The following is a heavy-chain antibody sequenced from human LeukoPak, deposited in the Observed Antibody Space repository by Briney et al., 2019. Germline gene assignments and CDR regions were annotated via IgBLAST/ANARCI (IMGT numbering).Heavy chain of an antibody. CDR3: ARTVVAAIRFAY. CDR2: IYYSGST. D-gene: IGHD2-15*01. J-gene: IGHJ4*02. CDR1: GGSISSGDYY. Sequence: SETLSLTCTVSGGSISSGDYYWSWIRQPPGKGLEWIGYIYYSGSTYYNPSLESRVTISVDTSKNQFSLKLSSVTAADTAVYYSARTVVAAIRFAYWGQGTLVTVSS. V-gene: IGHV4-30-4*01.